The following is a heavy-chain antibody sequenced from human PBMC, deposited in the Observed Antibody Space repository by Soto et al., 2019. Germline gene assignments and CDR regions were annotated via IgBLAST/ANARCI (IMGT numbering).Heavy chain of an antibody. J-gene: IGHJ6*02. Sequence: SETLSLTCTVSGGSISSGGYYWIWIRQHPGKGLEWIGYIYNSGSTYYNPSLKSRVTITVDTSKNQFSLKLSSVTAADTAVYYCARDQIMITFGGVIVPWGMDVWGQGTTVTVSS. V-gene: IGHV4-31*03. CDR3: ARDQIMITFGGVIVPWGMDV. CDR2: IYNSGST. CDR1: GGSISSGGYY. D-gene: IGHD3-16*02.